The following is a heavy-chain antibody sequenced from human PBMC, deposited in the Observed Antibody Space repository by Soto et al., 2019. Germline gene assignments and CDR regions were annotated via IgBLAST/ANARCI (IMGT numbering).Heavy chain of an antibody. Sequence: PSETLSLTCTVSGGSISSYYWSWIRQPPGKGLEWIGYIYYSGSTNYNPSLKSRVTISVDTSKNQFSLKLSSVTAADTAVYYCARGNGYSYGSNYFDYWGQGTLVTVSS. CDR1: GGSISSYY. CDR2: IYYSGST. CDR3: ARGNGYSYGSNYFDY. V-gene: IGHV4-59*08. J-gene: IGHJ4*02. D-gene: IGHD5-18*01.